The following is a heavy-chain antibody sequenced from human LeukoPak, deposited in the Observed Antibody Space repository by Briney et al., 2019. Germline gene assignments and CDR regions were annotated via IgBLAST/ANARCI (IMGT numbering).Heavy chain of an antibody. CDR2: IDHTGSI. D-gene: IGHD3-10*01. J-gene: IGHJ4*02. CDR1: AGSFTGYY. Sequence: SETLSLTCAVNAGSFTGYYWSWIRQPPGKGLEWIGEIDHTGSISYNPSLRSRVTISVNTFKNQLSLNLRSVTAADRAIYYCARGGYGPGSHYRYWGQGTLVTVSS. CDR3: ARGGYGPGSHYRY. V-gene: IGHV4-34*01.